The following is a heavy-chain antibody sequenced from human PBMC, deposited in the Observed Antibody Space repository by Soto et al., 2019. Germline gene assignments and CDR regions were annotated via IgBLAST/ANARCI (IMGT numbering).Heavy chain of an antibody. D-gene: IGHD3-3*01. Sequence: PGGSLRLSCTSSGFRFAIFAMTLVRQSPGKGLEWVATISVSDGKTYYADSVKGRFSISRDTSRNTLYLQMNSLRADDTAIYYCAKWSYIDYWGQGPRVTVSS. CDR2: ISVSDGKT. CDR1: GFRFAIFA. J-gene: IGHJ4*02. CDR3: AKWSYIDY. V-gene: IGHV3-23*01.